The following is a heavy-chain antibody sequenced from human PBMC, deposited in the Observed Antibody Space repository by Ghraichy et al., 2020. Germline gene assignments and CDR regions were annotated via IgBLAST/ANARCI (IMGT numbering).Heavy chain of an antibody. J-gene: IGHJ4*02. CDR1: GFTFTNYA. CDR2: IWSDGSNK. Sequence: GRSLRLSCAASGFTFTNYAMHWVRQAPGKGLEWVAVIWSDGSNKYYADSAEGRFTISRDNSKNTLYLQMNSLTDDDTAVFYCARSITMAGTPPFDYWGQGALVTVSS. CDR3: ARSITMAGTPPFDY. V-gene: IGHV3-33*01. D-gene: IGHD5-24*01.